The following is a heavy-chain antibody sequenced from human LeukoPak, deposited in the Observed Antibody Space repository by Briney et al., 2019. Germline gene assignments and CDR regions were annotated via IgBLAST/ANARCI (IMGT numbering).Heavy chain of an antibody. Sequence: GGSLRLSCAASGFTFSSYAMSWVRQAPGKGLEWVSAISGSGGSTYYADSVKGRFTISRDNSKNTLYLQMNSLRAEDTAVYYCAKQLGYCSGGSCYGVDYWGQGTLVTVSS. J-gene: IGHJ4*02. D-gene: IGHD2-15*01. V-gene: IGHV3-23*01. CDR3: AKQLGYCSGGSCYGVDY. CDR2: ISGSGGST. CDR1: GFTFSSYA.